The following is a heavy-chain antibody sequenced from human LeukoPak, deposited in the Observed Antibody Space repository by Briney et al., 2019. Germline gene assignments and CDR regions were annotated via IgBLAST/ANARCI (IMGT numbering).Heavy chain of an antibody. J-gene: IGHJ4*02. V-gene: IGHV3-30*18. CDR1: GFTFSSYG. CDR3: AKGRRVIVATSTFDY. Sequence: GGSLRLSCAASGFTFSSYGMHWVRQAPGKGLEWVAVISYDGSNKYYADSVKGRFTISRDNSKNTLYLQMNSLRAEDTAVYYCAKGRRVIVATSTFDYWGQGTLVTVSS. D-gene: IGHD5-12*01. CDR2: ISYDGSNK.